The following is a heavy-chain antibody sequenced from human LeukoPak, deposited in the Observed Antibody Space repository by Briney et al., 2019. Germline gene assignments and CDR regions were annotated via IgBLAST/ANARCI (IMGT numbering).Heavy chain of an antibody. CDR1: GFSFTTYA. CDR2: IKSKTDGGTT. Sequence: GGSLRLSCAASGFSFTTYAMSWVRQAPGKGLEWVGRIKSKTDGGTTDYAAPVKGRFTISRDDSKNTLYLQMNSLKTEDTAVYYCSTTYYYDSSEGYWGQGTLVTVSS. V-gene: IGHV3-15*01. J-gene: IGHJ4*02. CDR3: STTYYYDSSEGY. D-gene: IGHD3-22*01.